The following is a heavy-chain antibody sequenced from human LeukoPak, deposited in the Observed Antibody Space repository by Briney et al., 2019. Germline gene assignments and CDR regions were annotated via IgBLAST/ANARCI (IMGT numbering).Heavy chain of an antibody. Sequence: SVKVSCKASGDTFSRYAISWVRQAPGQGLEWMGRIIPSLDIPNYPQKFQGRVTITADKSTCTAYMEVRSLGSEDTAVYYCARSVGGATTPRFDYWGRGTLVTVSS. V-gene: IGHV1-69*04. CDR3: ARSVGGATTPRFDY. D-gene: IGHD1-26*01. J-gene: IGHJ4*02. CDR1: GDTFSRYA. CDR2: IIPSLDIP.